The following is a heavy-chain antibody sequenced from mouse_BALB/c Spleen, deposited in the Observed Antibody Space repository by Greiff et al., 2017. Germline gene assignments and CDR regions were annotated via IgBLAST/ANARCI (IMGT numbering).Heavy chain of an antibody. J-gene: IGHJ3*01. CDR1: GFNIKDYY. V-gene: IGHV14-4*02. D-gene: IGHD2-14*01. CDR3: NAPPAVRGFAY. CDR2: IDPENGDT. Sequence: VQLQQSGAELVRPGASVKLSCTASGFNIKDYYMHWVKQRPEQGLEWIGWIDPENGDTEYAPKFQGKATMTADTSSNTSYLQLSILTSEDTAVYYCNAPPAVRGFAYWGQGTLVTVSA.